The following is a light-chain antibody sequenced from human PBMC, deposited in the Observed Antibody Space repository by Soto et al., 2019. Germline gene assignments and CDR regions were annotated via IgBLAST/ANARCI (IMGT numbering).Light chain of an antibody. CDR1: QTISTF. J-gene: IGKJ1*01. V-gene: IGKV1-16*01. CDR3: QQYQSYSRT. Sequence: DIQMTQSPSSLSASVGDRVTVTCRSSQTISTFLHWFQQKPGKAPNLLIYDASSLQSGVPSRFSGSGSGTDFTLTISSLKPDDFATYYCQQYQSYSRTFGQGTKVDI. CDR2: DAS.